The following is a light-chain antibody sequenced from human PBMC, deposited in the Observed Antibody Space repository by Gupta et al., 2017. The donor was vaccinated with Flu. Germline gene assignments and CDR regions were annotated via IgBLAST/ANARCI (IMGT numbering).Light chain of an antibody. CDR1: QSISWW. CDR3: QQEYSSFGT. V-gene: IGKV1-5*03. CDR2: KAS. J-gene: IGKJ1*01. Sequence: DIQMTQSPSTLSASVGDRVTITCRASQSISWWLAWYQQKPGKAPKLLIYKASTLETGVPSRFSGSGSGTEFTLTISSLQPDDFATYYCQQEYSSFGTFGQGTKVEI.